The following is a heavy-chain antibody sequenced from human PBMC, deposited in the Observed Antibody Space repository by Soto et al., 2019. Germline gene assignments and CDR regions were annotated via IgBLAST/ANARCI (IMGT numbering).Heavy chain of an antibody. Sequence: GGSLRLSCAASGFTFSSYGMHWVRQAPGKGLEWVAVISYDGSNKYYADSVKGRFTISRDNSKNTLYLQMNTLRAEDTGVYYCAKDMKDTAMVTSLILFCYWGQGTLVTVSS. D-gene: IGHD5-18*01. J-gene: IGHJ4*02. V-gene: IGHV3-30*18. CDR3: AKDMKDTAMVTSLILFCY. CDR1: GFTFSSYG. CDR2: ISYDGSNK.